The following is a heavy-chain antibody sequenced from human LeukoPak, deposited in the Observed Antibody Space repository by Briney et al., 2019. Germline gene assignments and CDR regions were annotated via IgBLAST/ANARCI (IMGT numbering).Heavy chain of an antibody. CDR2: ISAYNGNT. CDR1: GYTFTSYG. J-gene: IGHJ5*02. CDR3: ARDMEWWELGARVKRFDP. D-gene: IGHD3-10*01. V-gene: IGHV1-18*03. Sequence: GASVKVSCKASGYTFTSYGISWVRQAPGQGLEWMGWISAYNGNTNYAQKLQGRVTMTTDTSTSTAFMELRNLRSDDMAVYYCARDMEWWELGARVKRFDPWGQGTLVTVSS.